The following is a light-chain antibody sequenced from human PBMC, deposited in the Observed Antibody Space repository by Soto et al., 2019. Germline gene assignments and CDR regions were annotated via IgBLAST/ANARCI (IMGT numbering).Light chain of an antibody. V-gene: IGLV2-23*01. CDR1: SSDVGSYNL. J-gene: IGLJ3*02. CDR2: EGS. CDR3: CSFAGSSTLV. Sequence: QSALTQPASVSGAPGQAVTSSCTGTSSDVGSYNLVSWYQQHPGKATKLMIYEGSKRPSGVSNRFSGSKSGNTASLTLSGLQAEDEADYYCCSFAGSSTLVFGGGTKLTVL.